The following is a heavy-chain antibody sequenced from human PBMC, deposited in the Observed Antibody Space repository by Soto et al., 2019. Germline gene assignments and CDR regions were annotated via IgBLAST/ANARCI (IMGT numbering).Heavy chain of an antibody. D-gene: IGHD2-8*01. J-gene: IGHJ4*02. Sequence: SVKVSCKASGGTFSSYAISWVRQAPGQGLEWMGGIIPIFGTANYAQKFQGRVTITADESTSTAYMELSSLRSEDTAVYYCASRPASYCTNGVCYGNGLFDYWGQGTLVTVSS. CDR2: IIPIFGTA. CDR3: ASRPASYCTNGVCYGNGLFDY. V-gene: IGHV1-69*13. CDR1: GGTFSSYA.